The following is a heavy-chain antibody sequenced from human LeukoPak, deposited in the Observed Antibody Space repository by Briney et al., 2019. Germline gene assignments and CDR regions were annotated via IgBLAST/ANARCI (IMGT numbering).Heavy chain of an antibody. J-gene: IGHJ4*02. CDR3: ARSPMVRGVTHFDY. Sequence: SETLSLTCTVSGGSISSYYWSWIRQPAGKGLEWIGYIYYSGSTNYNPSLKSRVNISVDTSKNQFSLKLSSVTAADTAVYYCARSPMVRGVTHFDYWGQGTLVTVSS. V-gene: IGHV4-59*01. CDR2: IYYSGST. D-gene: IGHD3-10*01. CDR1: GGSISSYY.